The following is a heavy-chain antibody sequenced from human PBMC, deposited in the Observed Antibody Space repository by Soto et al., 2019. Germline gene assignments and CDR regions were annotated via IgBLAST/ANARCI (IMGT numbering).Heavy chain of an antibody. Sequence: GSSVKVSCKASGGTFSSYAISWVRQAPGQGLEWMGGIIPIFGTANYAQKFQGRVTITADESTSTAYMELSSLRSEDTAVYYCAREVFRSHYYSSGRGLFAYSGQGTLVTGSS. V-gene: IGHV1-69*13. CDR2: IIPIFGTA. J-gene: IGHJ4*02. CDR1: GGTFSSYA. CDR3: AREVFRSHYYSSGRGLFAY. D-gene: IGHD3-22*01.